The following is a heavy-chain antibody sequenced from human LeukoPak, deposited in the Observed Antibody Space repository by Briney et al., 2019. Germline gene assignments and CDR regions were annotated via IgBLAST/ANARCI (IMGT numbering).Heavy chain of an antibody. CDR2: ISDYNGNT. CDR1: GYTFTSYG. Sequence: ASVKVSCKASGYTFTSYGISWVRQAPGQGLEWMGWISDYNGNTNYAQQLQGRVTMTTDTSTSTAYMELRSLRSDDTAVYYCARDLWFGEHWFDPWGQGTLVTVSS. D-gene: IGHD3-10*01. V-gene: IGHV1-18*04. J-gene: IGHJ5*02. CDR3: ARDLWFGEHWFDP.